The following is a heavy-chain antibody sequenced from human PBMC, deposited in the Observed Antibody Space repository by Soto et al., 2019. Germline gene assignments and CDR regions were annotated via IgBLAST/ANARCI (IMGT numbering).Heavy chain of an antibody. V-gene: IGHV3-30-3*01. J-gene: IGHJ4*02. CDR1: GFTFSNYA. CDR2: ISYDGSNK. Sequence: GGSLRLSWAASGFTFSNYAMHWVRQAPGKGLEWVAVISYDGSNKYYADSVKGRFTISRDNSQNTLYLQMNGPTAEDTADHYCARRPTPYYFDYWGQGTLVTVSS. CDR3: ARRPTPYYFDY.